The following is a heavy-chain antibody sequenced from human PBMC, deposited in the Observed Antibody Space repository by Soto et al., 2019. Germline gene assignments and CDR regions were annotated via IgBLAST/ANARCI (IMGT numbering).Heavy chain of an antibody. V-gene: IGHV1-18*01. D-gene: IGHD1-26*01. CDR1: GYTLSRYG. J-gene: IGHJ6*02. CDR2: ISAYNGNT. CDR3: ARDRDSGSYLLAYYYYGMDV. Sequence: GASVKVLCKASGYTLSRYGISWVGPAPGQGVEGMGWISAYNGNTNYAQKLQGRVTMTTDTSTSTAYMELRSLRSDDTAVYYCARDRDSGSYLLAYYYYGMDVWGQGTTVTVSS.